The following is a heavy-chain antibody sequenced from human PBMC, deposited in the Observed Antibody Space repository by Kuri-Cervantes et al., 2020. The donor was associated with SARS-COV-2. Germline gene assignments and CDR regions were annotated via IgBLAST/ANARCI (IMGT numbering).Heavy chain of an antibody. V-gene: IGHV3-23*01. D-gene: IGHD1-7*01. CDR3: VKDVAFAGTTFDP. Sequence: GGSLRLSCAASGFTFSSYTMSWVRQAPGKGLEWVSAISGSGGSTYYADSVKGRFTISRDNSKNTLYLQMSSLRAEDTAVYYCVKDVAFAGTTFDPWGQGTLVTVSS. CDR2: ISGSGGST. J-gene: IGHJ5*02. CDR1: GFTFSSYT.